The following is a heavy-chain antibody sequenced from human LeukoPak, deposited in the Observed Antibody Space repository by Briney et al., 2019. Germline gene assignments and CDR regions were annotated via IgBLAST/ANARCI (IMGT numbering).Heavy chain of an antibody. CDR2: IKSNSGDT. D-gene: IGHD3-22*01. CDR1: GYTLTDYY. V-gene: IGHV1-2*02. CDR3: ARERITMMGLVYYGMGV. Sequence: ASVKVSCKASGYTLTDYYMHWVRQAPGQGLEWMGWIKSNSGDTNHAREFQGRVTMTRDTSISTAYMELSSLRSDDTAVYFCARERITMMGLVYYGMGVWGQGTTVTVSS. J-gene: IGHJ6*02.